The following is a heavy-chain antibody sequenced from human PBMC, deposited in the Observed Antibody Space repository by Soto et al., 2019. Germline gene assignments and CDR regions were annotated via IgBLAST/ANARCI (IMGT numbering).Heavy chain of an antibody. D-gene: IGHD2-2*01. CDR1: GGTFTSYA. CDR2: ITGSGDST. CDR3: AKETAAKT. Sequence: SCKASGGTFTSYAMSWVRQAPGKGLEWVSGITGSGDSTNYADSVKGRFTISRDNFKNTLYLQMNSLRAQDTAVYYCAKETAAKTWGQGTLVTVSS. V-gene: IGHV3-23*01. J-gene: IGHJ4*02.